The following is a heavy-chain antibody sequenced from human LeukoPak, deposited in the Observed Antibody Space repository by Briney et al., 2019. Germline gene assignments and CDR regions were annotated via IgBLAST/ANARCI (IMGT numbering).Heavy chain of an antibody. V-gene: IGHV3-48*03. CDR3: ARDAPTTVTTFYYYYYMDV. J-gene: IGHJ6*03. Sequence: GGSLRLSCAASGFTFSSHEMNWVRQAPGKGLEWVSYISSSGSTIYYADSVKGRFTISRDNAKNSLYLQMNSLRAEDTAVYYCARDAPTTVTTFYYYYYMDVWGKGTTVTVSS. CDR1: GFTFSSHE. D-gene: IGHD4-17*01. CDR2: ISSSGSTI.